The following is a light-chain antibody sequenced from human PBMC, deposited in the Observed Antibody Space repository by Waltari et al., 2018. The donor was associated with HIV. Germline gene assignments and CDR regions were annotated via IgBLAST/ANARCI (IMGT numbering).Light chain of an antibody. Sequence: QVVVTQEPSLSVSPGGTVTVTCASVTGSVSQNHYPHWIQLKPGQAPRTLIYDTEKRHPWTPGRFAGSLIGGRAALMLAGALPDDEADYYCLLSYSGVRVFGGGTKLTV. CDR1: TGSVSQNHY. J-gene: IGLJ3*02. CDR3: LLSYSGVRV. CDR2: DTE. V-gene: IGLV7-46*01.